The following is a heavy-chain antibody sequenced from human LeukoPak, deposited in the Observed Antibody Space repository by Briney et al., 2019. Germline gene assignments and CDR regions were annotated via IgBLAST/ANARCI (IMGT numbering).Heavy chain of an antibody. J-gene: IGHJ6*03. D-gene: IGHD4-17*01. CDR1: GFTFSRYG. CDR2: ISYDGSNK. CDR3: AKELVYGDSLYYYYYYMDV. V-gene: IGHV3-30*18. Sequence: AGGSLRLSCAASGFTFSRYGMHWVRQAPGKGLEWVAVISYDGSNKYYADSVKGRFTISRDNSKNTLYLQMNSLRAEDTAVYYCAKELVYGDSLYYYYYYMDVWGKGTTVTVSS.